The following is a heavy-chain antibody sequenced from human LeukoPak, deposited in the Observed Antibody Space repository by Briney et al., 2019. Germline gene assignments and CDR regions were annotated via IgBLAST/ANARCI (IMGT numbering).Heavy chain of an antibody. CDR1: GGSFSGYY. J-gene: IGHJ6*04. CDR2: INHSGCT. Sequence: SSETLSLTCAVYGGSFSGYYWSWLRQPPGKGLEWIGEINHSGCTNYNPSLKSRVTISVDTSKNQFSLKLGSVTAADTAVYYCARVGWQQPTDVWGKGTTVTVSS. D-gene: IGHD6-13*01. V-gene: IGHV4-34*01. CDR3: ARVGWQQPTDV.